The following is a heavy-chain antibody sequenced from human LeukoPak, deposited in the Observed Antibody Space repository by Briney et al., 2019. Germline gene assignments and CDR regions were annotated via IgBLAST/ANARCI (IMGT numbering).Heavy chain of an antibody. CDR3: TTAYYYDSSGPPMGYFDY. J-gene: IGHJ4*02. CDR2: IKSKTDGGTT. Sequence: TGGSLRLSCAASGFTLSSYAMSWVRQAPGKGLEWVGRIKSKTDGGTTDYAAPVKGRFTISRDDSKNTLYLQMNSLKTEDTAVYYCTTAYYYDSSGPPMGYFDYWGQGTLVTVSS. D-gene: IGHD3-22*01. V-gene: IGHV3-15*01. CDR1: GFTLSSYA.